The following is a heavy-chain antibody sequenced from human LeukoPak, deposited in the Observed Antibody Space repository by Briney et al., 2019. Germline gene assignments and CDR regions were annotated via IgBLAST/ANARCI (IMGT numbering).Heavy chain of an antibody. CDR2: ITGNSFTI. CDR1: GFTFSTYS. D-gene: IGHD3-10*01. CDR3: ARNSGSHP. Sequence: GGSLRLSCAASGFTFSTYSMNWVRQAPGKGLEWVSYITGNSFTIQYADSVKGRFTVSRDNAKNSLFLQMNSLRAEDTAVYYCARNSGSHPWGQGTLVTVSS. V-gene: IGHV3-48*04. J-gene: IGHJ5*02.